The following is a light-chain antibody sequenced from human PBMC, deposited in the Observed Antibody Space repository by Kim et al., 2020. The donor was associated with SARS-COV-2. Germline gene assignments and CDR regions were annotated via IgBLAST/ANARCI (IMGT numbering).Light chain of an antibody. Sequence: TGKTARITCGGNNIGSESGHWYQQKPGQAPVLVIYYDSDRPSGIPERFSGSNSGNTATLTISRVEAGDEADYYCQVWDSSSDHVVFGGGTQLTVL. CDR1: NIGSES. CDR3: QVWDSSSDHVV. V-gene: IGLV3-21*04. CDR2: YDS. J-gene: IGLJ2*01.